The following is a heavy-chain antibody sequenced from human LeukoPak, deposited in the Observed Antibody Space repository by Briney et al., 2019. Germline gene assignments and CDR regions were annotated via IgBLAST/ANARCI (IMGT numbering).Heavy chain of an antibody. J-gene: IGHJ6*02. CDR3: ARAEGDYLNYYGMDV. Sequence: GGSLRPSCAAPGFTFSSYSMNWVRQAPGKGLEWVSSISSSTSYIYYADSVNGRFTISRDNAKNSLCLQMNSLGAEDTAVYYCARAEGDYLNYYGMDVWGQGTTVTVSS. CDR2: ISSSTSYI. D-gene: IGHD4-17*01. CDR1: GFTFSSYS. V-gene: IGHV3-21*01.